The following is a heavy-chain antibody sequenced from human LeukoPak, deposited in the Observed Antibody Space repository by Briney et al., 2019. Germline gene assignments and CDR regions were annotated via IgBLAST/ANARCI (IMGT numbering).Heavy chain of an antibody. CDR2: ISGRGGNA. CDR1: GLTFSSNA. J-gene: IGHJ4*02. CDR3: ARGGGATTYYFGY. D-gene: IGHD1-26*01. Sequence: PGGSLRLSFAASGLTFSSNAMSWARQAPGKRLDWVSVISGRGGNAFYADSVKGRFTISRDNPKNTLYLQMNSLRAEDTAVYYCARGGGATTYYFGYWGQGTLVTVSS. V-gene: IGHV3-23*01.